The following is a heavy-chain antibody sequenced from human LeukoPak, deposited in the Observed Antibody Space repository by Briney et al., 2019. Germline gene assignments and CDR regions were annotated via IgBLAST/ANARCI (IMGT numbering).Heavy chain of an antibody. Sequence: ASVKVSCKASGYTFTSYGISWVRQAPGQGLEWMGWISAYNGNTNYAQKLQGRVTMTTDTSTSTAYMELRSLRSDDTAVYYCARVGGYCSNTSCYKWFDPWGQGTLVTVSS. CDR2: ISAYNGNT. V-gene: IGHV1-18*04. CDR1: GYTFTSYG. CDR3: ARVGGYCSNTSCYKWFDP. D-gene: IGHD2-2*02. J-gene: IGHJ5*02.